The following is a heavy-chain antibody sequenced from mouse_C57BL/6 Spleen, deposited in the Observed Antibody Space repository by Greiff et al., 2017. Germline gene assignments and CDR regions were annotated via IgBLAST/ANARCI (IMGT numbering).Heavy chain of an antibody. CDR2: INPNNGGT. CDR1: GYTFTDYN. CDR3: AREEGYYYGSSPAWFAY. V-gene: IGHV1-22*01. J-gene: IGHJ3*01. Sequence: VQLQQSGPELVKPGASVKMSCKASGYTFTDYNMHWVKQSHGKSLEWIGYINPNNGGTSYNQKFKGKATLTVNKSSSTAYMEIRSLTSEESAVYYCAREEGYYYGSSPAWFAYWGQGTLGTVSA. D-gene: IGHD1-1*01.